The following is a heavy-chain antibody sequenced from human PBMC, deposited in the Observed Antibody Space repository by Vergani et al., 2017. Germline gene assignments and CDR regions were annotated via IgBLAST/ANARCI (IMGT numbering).Heavy chain of an antibody. CDR2: IYWNDDQ. Sequence: QITLKESGPTLVKPTQTLTLTCTFSGFSLNTRGVSVAWIRQPPGKALDCLALIYWNDDQHYCPSLNNSVTITKYTSKNQVVLTMTNMVYVDTVTYYCVYRKTECGTTGCFYPFYYYYFMDVWGKGTTVTVSS. V-gene: IGHV2-5*04. J-gene: IGHJ6*03. D-gene: IGHD1-7*01. CDR3: VYRKTECGTTGCFYPFYYYYFMDV. CDR1: GFSLNTRGVS.